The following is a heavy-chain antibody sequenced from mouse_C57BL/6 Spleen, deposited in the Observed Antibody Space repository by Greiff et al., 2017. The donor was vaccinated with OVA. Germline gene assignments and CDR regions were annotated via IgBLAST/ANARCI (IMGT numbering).Heavy chain of an antibody. CDR1: GYTFTDYY. J-gene: IGHJ3*01. V-gene: IGHV1-76*01. CDR3: AREEVYYSNYGGWFAY. CDR2: IYPGSGNT. Sequence: VHLVESGAELVRPGASVKLSCKASGYTFTDYYINWVKQRPGQGLEWIARIYPGSGNTYYNEKFKGKATLTAEKSSSTAYMQLSSLTSEDSAVYFCAREEVYYSNYGGWFAYWGQGTLVTVSA. D-gene: IGHD2-5*01.